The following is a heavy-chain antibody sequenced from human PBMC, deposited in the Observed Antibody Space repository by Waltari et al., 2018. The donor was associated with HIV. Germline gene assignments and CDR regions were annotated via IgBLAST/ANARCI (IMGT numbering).Heavy chain of an antibody. V-gene: IGHV3-15*01. CDR3: TTAMIDY. CDR2: IKSKTDGGTT. J-gene: IGHJ4*02. Sequence: EVQLVESGGGLVMPGGSLRLSCAASGFTFTNAWMTWVRQAPGKGLEWVGLIKSKTDGGTTDYAAPVRGRFTISRDDSKNTLYLQMNSLETEDTAVYYCTTAMIDYWGQGTLVTVSS. CDR1: GFTFTNAW. D-gene: IGHD3-22*01.